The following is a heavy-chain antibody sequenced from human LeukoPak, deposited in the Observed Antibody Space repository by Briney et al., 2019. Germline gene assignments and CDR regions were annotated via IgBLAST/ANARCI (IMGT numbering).Heavy chain of an antibody. CDR1: GNIFDILG. CDR3: ARVNSGSRPDEF. J-gene: IGHJ4*02. V-gene: IGHV3-30*01. D-gene: IGHD1-26*01. Sequence: GGSLRLSCSASGNIFDILGMHWVRQAPGKGLQWVSFISHDGSQTSYGDSMRGRFTIARDNSKSTLFLQMNNVTTDDTGVYYCARVNSGSRPDEFWGQGTLVSVSS. CDR2: ISHDGSQT.